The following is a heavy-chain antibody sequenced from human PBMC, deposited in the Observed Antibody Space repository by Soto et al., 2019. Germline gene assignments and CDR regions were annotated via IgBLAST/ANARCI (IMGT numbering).Heavy chain of an antibody. Sequence: EVQLVESGGGLVQPGGSLRLSCAASGFTFSNYWMSWVRQAPGKGLEWVANIKQDGSQNYYVDSVKGRFTTSRDNTKNSFYLQMNSLRAEDTSVYYCAIDHINGWKFDYWGRGTLVTVSS. D-gene: IGHD6-19*01. CDR2: IKQDGSQN. J-gene: IGHJ4*02. CDR1: GFTFSNYW. V-gene: IGHV3-7*01. CDR3: AIDHINGWKFDY.